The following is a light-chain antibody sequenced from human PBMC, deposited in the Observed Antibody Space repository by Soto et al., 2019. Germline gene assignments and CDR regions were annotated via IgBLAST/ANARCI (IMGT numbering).Light chain of an antibody. CDR2: GNI. CDR1: SSNIGAGYD. J-gene: IGLJ2*01. CDR3: QSYDTSLPVV. Sequence: QLVLTQPPSVSGAPGQRVTISCTGSSSNIGAGYDVHWYQQVPGTAPKLLIYGNINRPSGVPDRFSGSKSGTSASLAITGLHAEDEADYYCQSYDTSLPVVFGGGTKLTVL. V-gene: IGLV1-40*01.